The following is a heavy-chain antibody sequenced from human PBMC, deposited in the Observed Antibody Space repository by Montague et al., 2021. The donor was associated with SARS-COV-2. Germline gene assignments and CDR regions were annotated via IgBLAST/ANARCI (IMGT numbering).Heavy chain of an antibody. CDR1: GGSMSTYY. CDR2: IYYSGST. CDR3: ARHGCSTGHNRWYFDP. V-gene: IGHV4-59*08. J-gene: IGHJ2*01. D-gene: IGHD5-24*01. Sequence: SETLSLTCTVSGGSMSTYYWSWIRQPPGKGLEWIGYIYYSGSTNXXPSLRSRVTISVDTSKNQFSLKLSSVTAADTAVYYCARHGCSTGHNRWYFDPWGRGTLVTVSS.